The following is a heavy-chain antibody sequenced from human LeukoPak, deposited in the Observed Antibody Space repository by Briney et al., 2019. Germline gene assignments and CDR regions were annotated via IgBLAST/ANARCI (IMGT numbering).Heavy chain of an antibody. Sequence: SVKVSCKASGGTFSSYAISWVRQAPGQGLGWMGGIIPIFGTANYAQKFQGRVTITTDESTSTAYMELSSLRSEDTAVYYCARGARVSHWFDPWGQGTLVTVSS. D-gene: IGHD2-21*01. CDR1: GGTFSSYA. CDR3: ARGARVSHWFDP. J-gene: IGHJ5*02. V-gene: IGHV1-69*05. CDR2: IIPIFGTA.